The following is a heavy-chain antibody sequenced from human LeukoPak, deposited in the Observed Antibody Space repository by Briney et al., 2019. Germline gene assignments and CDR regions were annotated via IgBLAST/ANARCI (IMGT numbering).Heavy chain of an antibody. CDR1: GFIFSDYY. CDR2: ISSSGSTI. J-gene: IGHJ4*02. D-gene: IGHD5-18*01. CDR3: ARVRIGYSYGPSAY. V-gene: IGHV3-11*01. Sequence: GGSLRLSCAASGFIFSDYYMSWIRQAPGMGLEWVSHISSSGSTIYYADSVKGRFTISGDNTKNSLYLQMNSLTAEDTAVYYCARVRIGYSYGPSAYWGQGTLVTVSS.